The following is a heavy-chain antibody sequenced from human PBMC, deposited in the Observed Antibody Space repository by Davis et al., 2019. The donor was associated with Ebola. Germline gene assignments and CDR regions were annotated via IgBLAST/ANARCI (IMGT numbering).Heavy chain of an antibody. D-gene: IGHD3-22*01. V-gene: IGHV4-59*01. CDR3: ARGYYYYSSGGDI. Sequence: PSETLSLTCAVYGGSFSGYYWSWIRQPPGKGLEWIGYIYYSGSTNYNPSLKSRVTISVDTSKNQFSLKLSSVTAADTAVYYCARGYYYYSSGGDIWGQGTMVTVSS. CDR2: IYYSGST. CDR1: GGSFSGYY. J-gene: IGHJ3*02.